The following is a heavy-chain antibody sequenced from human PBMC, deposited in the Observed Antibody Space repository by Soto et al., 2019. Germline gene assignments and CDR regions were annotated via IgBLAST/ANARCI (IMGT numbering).Heavy chain of an antibody. J-gene: IGHJ5*01. D-gene: IGHD2-21*02. V-gene: IGHV6-1*01. CDR2: AYYRSRWIY. CDR1: GDSVSNNGAT. Sequence: SQTLSLTCAISGDSVSNNGATWNWIRQSPSRGLEWLGRAYYRSRWIYDYAMSVKSRISINPDTSKNQVSLQLNSVTPADTAVYYCARDARDFLTAFDSWGRGTLVTVYS. CDR3: ARDARDFLTAFDS.